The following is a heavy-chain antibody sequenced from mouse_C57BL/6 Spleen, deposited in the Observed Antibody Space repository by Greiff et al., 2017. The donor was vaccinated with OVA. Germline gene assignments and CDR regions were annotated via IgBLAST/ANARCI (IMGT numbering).Heavy chain of an antibody. V-gene: IGHV1-26*01. D-gene: IGHD2-4*01. CDR1: GYTFTDYY. CDR2: INPNNGGT. Sequence: EVQLQQSGPELVKPGASVKISCKASGYTFTDYYMNWVKQSHGKSLEWIGDINPNNGGTSYNQKFKGKATLTVDKSSSTAYMELRSLTSEVSAVYYCERRPYDWEYAMDYWGQGTSVTVPS. J-gene: IGHJ4*01. CDR3: ERRPYDWEYAMDY.